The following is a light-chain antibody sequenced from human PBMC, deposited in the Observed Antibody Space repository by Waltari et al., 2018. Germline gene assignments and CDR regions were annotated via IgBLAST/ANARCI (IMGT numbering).Light chain of an antibody. Sequence: SSELTQYPAVSVSLGQTVRIPCQGDSLRRYYASWCQQRPGQTPRLVLYGKDNRPSGIPDRFSGSTSGDTASLTITGAQAEDEADYYCHSRDTISTRVFGGGTRLTV. CDR3: HSRDTISTRV. CDR2: GKD. CDR1: SLRRYY. J-gene: IGLJ3*02. V-gene: IGLV3-19*01.